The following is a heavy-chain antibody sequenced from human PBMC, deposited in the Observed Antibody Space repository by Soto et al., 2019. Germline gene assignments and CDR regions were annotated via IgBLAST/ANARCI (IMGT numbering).Heavy chain of an antibody. CDR1: GNTFTNFG. V-gene: IGHV1-18*01. J-gene: IGHJ5*02. CDR2: ISAYTDDP. Sequence: QGQLVQSGAEVKKPGASVKVSCTASGNTFTNFGVTWVRQAPGQGLEWMGWISAYTDDPNYAQKFQGRVTITIDTIQDPAYLDLGTPATYDPAVYYWAKVIPGAGGRVDPLGQGTLVTLSS. D-gene: IGHD2-21*01. CDR3: AKVIPGAGGRVDP.